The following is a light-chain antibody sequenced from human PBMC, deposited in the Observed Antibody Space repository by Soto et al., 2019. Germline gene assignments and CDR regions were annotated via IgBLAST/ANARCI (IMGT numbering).Light chain of an antibody. CDR3: SSYTSSSTLV. V-gene: IGLV2-14*01. J-gene: IGLJ2*01. Sequence: QSALTQPASVSGSPGQSSTISCTGTSSDVGGYNYVSWYQQHPGKAPKLMIYDVSNRPSGVSNRFSGSKSGNTASLTISGLQSEDEAAYYCSSYTSSSTLVFVGGTNLNVL. CDR1: SSDVGGYNY. CDR2: DVS.